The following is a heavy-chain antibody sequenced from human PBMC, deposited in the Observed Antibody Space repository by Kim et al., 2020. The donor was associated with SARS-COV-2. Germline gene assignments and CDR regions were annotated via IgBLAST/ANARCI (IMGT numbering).Heavy chain of an antibody. D-gene: IGHD3-10*01. J-gene: IGHJ4*02. CDR2: INPISGVP. CDR3: ARVRTTAYYLGYVEY. CDR1: GYIFTYHH. Sequence: ASVKVSCKISGYIFTYHHLYWLRQAPGQGPEWMGRINPISGVPTYAEKFRGRVSMTRDTSISTAYMELTSLTSDDTAIYYCARVRTTAYYLGYVEYWGQGTLVTVS. V-gene: IGHV1-2*06.